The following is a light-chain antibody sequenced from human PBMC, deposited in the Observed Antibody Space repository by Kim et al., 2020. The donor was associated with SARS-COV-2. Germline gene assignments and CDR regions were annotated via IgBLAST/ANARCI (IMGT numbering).Light chain of an antibody. J-gene: IGKJ1*01. CDR1: QDINSY. CDR2: DAS. Sequence: DIQMTQSPSTLSASVGDRVTITCRASQDINSYLAWYQQKPGKAPKLLIYDASSLESGVPSRFSGSGSGTDFTLTISSLQPDDFATYYCQQYNSYSWTFGQGTKVDIK. CDR3: QQYNSYSWT. V-gene: IGKV1-5*01.